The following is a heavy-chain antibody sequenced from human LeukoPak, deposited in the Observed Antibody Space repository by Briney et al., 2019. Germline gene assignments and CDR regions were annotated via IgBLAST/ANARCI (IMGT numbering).Heavy chain of an antibody. CDR2: ISGSGGST. CDR3: AKSAYYDASGYYREYYFDY. V-gene: IGHV3-23*01. Sequence: GGSLRLSCVASGFTFSSYSMNWVRQAPGKGLEWVSSISGSGGSTHYADSVKGRFTISRDKTKNTLYLQMNSLRAEDTAVYYCAKSAYYDASGYYREYYFDYWGQGTLVTVSS. CDR1: GFTFSSYS. D-gene: IGHD3-22*01. J-gene: IGHJ4*02.